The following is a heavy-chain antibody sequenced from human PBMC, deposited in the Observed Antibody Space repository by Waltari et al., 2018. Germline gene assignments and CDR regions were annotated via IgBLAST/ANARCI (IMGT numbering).Heavy chain of an antibody. D-gene: IGHD4-17*01. CDR2: ISGTSHYI. Sequence: EVQVVESGGGLVKPGGSLRLSCTASGFTFSSYSMYWVRQAPGKGLEWVSSISGTSHYIYYSDSVRGRFTISRDNPKNSLYLQMNGLRAEDTAVYYCARGSATTVTTRGPTDYWGQGTLVTVSS. V-gene: IGHV3-21*01. J-gene: IGHJ4*02. CDR3: ARGSATTVTTRGPTDY. CDR1: GFTFSSYS.